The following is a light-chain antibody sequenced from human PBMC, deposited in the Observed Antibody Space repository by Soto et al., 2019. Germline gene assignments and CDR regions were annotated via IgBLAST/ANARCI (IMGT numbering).Light chain of an antibody. CDR2: AAS. V-gene: IGKV1-8*01. CDR1: QGISSY. Sequence: AIRMTQSPSSFSASTGDRVTITCRASQGISSYLAWYQQKPGKAPKLLIYAASTLQSGVPSRFSGSGSVTDFTLTSSCLQSEDFATYYGQQYYSYPLTFGGGTKVEIK. CDR3: QQYYSYPLT. J-gene: IGKJ4*01.